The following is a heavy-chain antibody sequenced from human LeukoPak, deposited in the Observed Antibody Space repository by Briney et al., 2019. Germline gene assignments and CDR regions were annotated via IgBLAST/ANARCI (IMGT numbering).Heavy chain of an antibody. J-gene: IGHJ6*03. Sequence: GASVKVSCKASGYTFTSYGISWVRQAPGQGLEWMGWINPNSGGTNYAQKFQGRVTMTRDTSISTAYMELSRLRSDDTAVYYCARDAVLLWFGELIPKYYYYMDVWGKGTTVTISS. CDR3: ARDAVLLWFGELIPKYYYYMDV. D-gene: IGHD3-10*01. CDR2: INPNSGGT. V-gene: IGHV1-2*02. CDR1: GYTFTSYG.